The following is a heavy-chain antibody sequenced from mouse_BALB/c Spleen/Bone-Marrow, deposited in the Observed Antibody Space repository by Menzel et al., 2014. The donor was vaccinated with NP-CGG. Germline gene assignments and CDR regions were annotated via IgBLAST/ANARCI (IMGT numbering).Heavy chain of an antibody. V-gene: IGHV14-3*02. CDR1: GFNVKDTY. CDR2: IDPANGIT. CDR3: AVYDYEGFAY. D-gene: IGHD2-4*01. Sequence: EVMLVESGAELVKPGASVKLSCTASGFNVKDTYMHWVKQRPEQGLEWIGRIDPANGITKYDPKFQGKATITADTSSNTAYLQLSSLTSEDTAVYYCAVYDYEGFAYWGQGTLVTVSA. J-gene: IGHJ3*01.